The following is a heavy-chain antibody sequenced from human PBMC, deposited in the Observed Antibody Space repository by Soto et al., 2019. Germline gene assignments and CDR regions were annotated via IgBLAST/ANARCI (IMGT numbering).Heavy chain of an antibody. J-gene: IGHJ6*02. CDR2: IVVGSGNT. V-gene: IGHV1-58*01. Sequence: AASVKVSCKASGFTFTSSAVQWVRQAHGQRPEWIGWIVVGSGNTNYAQKFQERVTITRDMSTSTAYMELSSLRSEDTAVYYCAAAVVVAATRSYYYYGMDVWGQGTTVTVSS. CDR1: GFTFTSSA. D-gene: IGHD2-15*01. CDR3: AAAVVVAATRSYYYYGMDV.